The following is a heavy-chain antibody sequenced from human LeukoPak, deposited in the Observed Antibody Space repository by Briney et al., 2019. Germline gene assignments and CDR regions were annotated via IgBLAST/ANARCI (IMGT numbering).Heavy chain of an antibody. J-gene: IGHJ4*02. V-gene: IGHV3-48*01. Sequence: GGSLRLSCAASGFTFSSYSMNWVRQAPGKGLEWVSYISSSSSTIYYADSVKGRFTISRDNAKNTLYLQMNSLRAEDTAVYYCAKGLHISGLGVPYWGQGTLVTVSS. D-gene: IGHD3-22*01. CDR1: GFTFSSYS. CDR2: ISSSSSTI. CDR3: AKGLHISGLGVPY.